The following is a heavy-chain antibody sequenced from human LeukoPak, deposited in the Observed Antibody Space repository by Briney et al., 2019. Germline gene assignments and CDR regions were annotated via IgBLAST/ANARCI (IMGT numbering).Heavy chain of an antibody. CDR2: ISSSSSYI. J-gene: IGHJ3*02. CDR1: GFTFSSYS. D-gene: IGHD4-17*01. CDR3: AREHIYGDYAEGAFDI. V-gene: IGHV3-21*01. Sequence: GGSLRLSCAASGFTFSSYSMNWVRQAPGKGLEWVSSISSSSSYIYYADSVKGRFTISRDNAKNSLYLQMNSLRAEDTAVYYCAREHIYGDYAEGAFDIWGQGTMVTVSS.